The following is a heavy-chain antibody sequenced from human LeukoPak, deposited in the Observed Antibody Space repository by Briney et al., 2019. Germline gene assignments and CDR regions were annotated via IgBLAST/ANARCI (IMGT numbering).Heavy chain of an antibody. CDR1: GFTFSSYW. CDR2: IKQDESEK. CDR3: TTAPYGELLIAFDI. D-gene: IGHD1-26*01. Sequence: GGSLRLSCTASGFTFSSYWMSWVRQAPGKGLEWVAIIKQDESEKYYVASVKGRFTISRDNAKNSLYLQMNSLRAEDTAVYYCTTAPYGELLIAFDIWGQGTMVTVSS. V-gene: IGHV3-7*01. J-gene: IGHJ3*02.